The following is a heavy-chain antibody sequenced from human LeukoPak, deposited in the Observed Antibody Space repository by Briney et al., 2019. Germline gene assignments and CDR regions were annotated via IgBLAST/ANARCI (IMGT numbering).Heavy chain of an antibody. CDR3: ARDGYINDAFDI. D-gene: IGHD1-1*01. CDR1: GDCLTSDDSF. Sequence: PSQTLSLTCTVSGDCLTSDDSFWSWIRHFPGNGLEWIDYIHYRGTTNYNPSLKSGLSMSIDMSKDQFSLNLTSVTAADTAIYYCARDGYINDAFDIWGQGIVVTVSS. V-gene: IGHV4-31*03. CDR2: IHYRGTT. J-gene: IGHJ3*02.